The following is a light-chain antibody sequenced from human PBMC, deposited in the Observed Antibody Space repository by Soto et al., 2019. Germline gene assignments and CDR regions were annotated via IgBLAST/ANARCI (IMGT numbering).Light chain of an antibody. V-gene: IGKV3-15*01. Sequence: EIVMTQSPATLSVSPGGRATLSCRASQSFSSDLAWYQQKPGQAPRLLIYVASNRATGIPARFSGSGSGTEFALTISSLQSEDFAVYYCQQFNNWPWTFGQGTKVDIK. CDR3: QQFNNWPWT. CDR2: VAS. J-gene: IGKJ1*01. CDR1: QSFSSD.